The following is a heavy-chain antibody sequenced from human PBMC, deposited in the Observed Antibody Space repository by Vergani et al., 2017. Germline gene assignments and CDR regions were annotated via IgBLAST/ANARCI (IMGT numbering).Heavy chain of an antibody. Sequence: QVQLVQSGAEVKKPGSSVKVSCKASGDTFNIYSVSWLRQAPGQGPEWMGGITPFFPTGHYAQKFQGRVTITADESATTVYMELGSLRSEDTAVYYCASPRTAENLPKPLYYFYGLDVWGQGTTVTVSS. CDR2: ITPFFPTG. V-gene: IGHV1-69*12. CDR3: ASPRTAENLPKPLYYFYGLDV. D-gene: IGHD7-27*01. J-gene: IGHJ6*02. CDR1: GDTFNIYS.